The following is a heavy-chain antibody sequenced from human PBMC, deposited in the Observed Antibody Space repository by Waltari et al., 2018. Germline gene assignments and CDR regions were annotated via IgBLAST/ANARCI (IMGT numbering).Heavy chain of an antibody. D-gene: IGHD6-19*01. CDR3: ARDPGYSSFDY. Sequence: EVQLVQSGGGLVQPGGSLRLSCAASGSTFGHSWMSWVRQAPGKGLEFVANMNQDGSQKNYVGSVKGRFTISRDNAKNSLYLQMNSLRAEDTAFYYCARDPGYSSFDYWGQGTLVTVSS. V-gene: IGHV3-7*01. CDR1: GSTFGHSW. CDR2: MNQDGSQK. J-gene: IGHJ4*02.